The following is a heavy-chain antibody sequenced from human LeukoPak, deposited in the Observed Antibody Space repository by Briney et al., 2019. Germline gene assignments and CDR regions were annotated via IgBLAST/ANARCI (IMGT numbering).Heavy chain of an antibody. Sequence: QPGGSLRLSCAASGFTFDDYAMHWVRQAPGKGLEWVSGISWNGANIGYADSVKGRFTISRDNAENSLYLQMNSLRAEDTALYYCAKDRIAVVPAAIWSYYYYYMDDWGKGTTVTVSS. V-gene: IGHV3-9*01. J-gene: IGHJ6*03. D-gene: IGHD2-2*02. CDR1: GFTFDDYA. CDR3: AKDRIAVVPAAIWSYYYYYMDD. CDR2: ISWNGANI.